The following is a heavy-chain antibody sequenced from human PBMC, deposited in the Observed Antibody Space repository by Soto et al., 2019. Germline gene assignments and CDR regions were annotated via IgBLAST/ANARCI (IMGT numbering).Heavy chain of an antibody. CDR2: IYYSGST. V-gene: IGHV4-59*01. CDR1: GGSISSYY. Sequence: SETLSLTCTVSGGSISSYYWSWMRQPPGKGLEWIGYIYYSGSTNYNPSLKSRGTISVDTSKKHFSLKLSSVTAADTAVYYCARGGSLPYGEENWFDPWGEGTLVTVYS. CDR3: ARGGSLPYGEENWFDP. D-gene: IGHD4-17*01. J-gene: IGHJ5*02.